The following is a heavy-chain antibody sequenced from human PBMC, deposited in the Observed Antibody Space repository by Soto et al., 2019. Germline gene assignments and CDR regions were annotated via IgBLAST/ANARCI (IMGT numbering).Heavy chain of an antibody. Sequence: SVKVSCKASGGTFSSYAISWVRQAPGQGLEWMGGIIPIFGTANYAQKFQGRVTITADESTSTAYMGLSSLRSEDTAVYYCARDVRRGVPAAIAYYYYYGMDVWGQGTTVTVSS. D-gene: IGHD2-2*01. CDR3: ARDVRRGVPAAIAYYYYYGMDV. CDR2: IIPIFGTA. CDR1: GGTFSSYA. J-gene: IGHJ6*02. V-gene: IGHV1-69*13.